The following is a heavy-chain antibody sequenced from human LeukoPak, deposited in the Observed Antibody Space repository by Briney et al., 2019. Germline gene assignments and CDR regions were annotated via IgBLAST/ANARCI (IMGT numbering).Heavy chain of an antibody. J-gene: IGHJ4*02. Sequence: PGGSLRLSCAASGFSFSSENMNWVRQAPGKGPEWISWITGSGSGIIYADSVKGRFTISRDNAKNSLFLQMNSLRVEDTAVYYCARDKDYGSTYWGQGTLVTVSS. CDR2: ITGSGSGI. D-gene: IGHD4-17*01. CDR3: ARDKDYGSTY. CDR1: GFSFSSEN. V-gene: IGHV3-48*01.